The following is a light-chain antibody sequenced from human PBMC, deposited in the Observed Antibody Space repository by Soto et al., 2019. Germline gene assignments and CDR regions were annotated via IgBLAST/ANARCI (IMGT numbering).Light chain of an antibody. CDR3: QQYNSFTWT. J-gene: IGKJ1*01. CDR1: QTFRRC. Sequence: DIHLTQSSSYVSASLXDRVNITCVASQTFRRCLGXXQQXXGXAPKXXXATXSTLKRGGPSRLSGSGSGTEFTLTISSLQPEDFATYYCQQYNSFTWTFGQGTKVDI. CDR2: TXS. V-gene: IGKV1-5*03.